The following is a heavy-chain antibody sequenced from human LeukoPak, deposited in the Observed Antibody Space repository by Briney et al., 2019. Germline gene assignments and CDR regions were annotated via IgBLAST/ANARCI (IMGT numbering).Heavy chain of an antibody. CDR1: GGTFSSYA. D-gene: IGHD6-13*01. J-gene: IGHJ5*02. V-gene: IGHV1-69*13. CDR2: IIPIFGTA. CDR3: ARGKEQQLVHENWFDP. Sequence: SVKVSCKASGGTFSSYAISWVRQAPGQGLERMGGIIPIFGTANYAQKFQGRVTITADESTSTAYMELSSLRSEDTAVYYCARGKEQQLVHENWFDPWGQGTLVTVSS.